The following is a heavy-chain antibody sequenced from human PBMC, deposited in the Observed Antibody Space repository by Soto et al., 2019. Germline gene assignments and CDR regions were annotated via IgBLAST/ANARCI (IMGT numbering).Heavy chain of an antibody. CDR2: IYPGDSDT. D-gene: IGHD6-13*01. V-gene: IGHV5-51*01. Sequence: VQLTKISSIGSGYILTSYWLGWVRQMPLKIVEWVAIIYPGDSDTRYSPSFQVQVTISAHKSISNAYLQWRSLKASDTAMYYCARHGPSLESIAAAGHYYYYGMDVWGKGTTVTVSS. CDR1: GYILTSYW. J-gene: IGHJ6*04. CDR3: ARHGPSLESIAAAGHYYYYGMDV.